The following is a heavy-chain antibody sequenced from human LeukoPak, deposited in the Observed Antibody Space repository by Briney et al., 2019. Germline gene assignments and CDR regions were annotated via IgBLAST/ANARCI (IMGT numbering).Heavy chain of an antibody. CDR3: ASTLPPYYGMDV. J-gene: IGHJ6*02. CDR2: IWYDGSNK. V-gene: IGHV3-33*01. Sequence: GGSLRLSCAASGFTFSSYGMHWFRQAPGKGLEWVAVIWYDGSNKYYADSVKGRFTISRDNSKNTLYLQMNSLRAEDTAVYYCASTLPPYYGMDVWGQGTTVTVSS. CDR1: GFTFSSYG.